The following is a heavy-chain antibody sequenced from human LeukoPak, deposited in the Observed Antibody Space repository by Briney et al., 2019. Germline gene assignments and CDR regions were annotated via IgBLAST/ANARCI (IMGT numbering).Heavy chain of an antibody. D-gene: IGHD3-10*01. J-gene: IGHJ3*02. CDR1: GYTFTGHY. Sequence: ASVKVSCKASGYTFTGHYIHWVRQAPGQGLEWMGWINPDSGGTYSAQKFQGRVTMTRDTSISTVYMELYSLRSDDTALYYCARDGHYPNAFDIWGRGTMVTVSS. CDR2: INPDSGGT. CDR3: ARDGHYPNAFDI. V-gene: IGHV1-2*02.